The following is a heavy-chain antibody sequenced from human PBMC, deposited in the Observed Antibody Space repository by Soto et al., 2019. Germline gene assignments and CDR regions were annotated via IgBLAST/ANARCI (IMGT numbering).Heavy chain of an antibody. V-gene: IGHV1-8*01. Sequence: QVQLVQSGAEVKKPGASVKVSCKASGYTFTSYDINWARQATGQGLEWMGWMNPNSGNTGYAQKFQGRVTMTRNTSISTAYMELSSLRSEDTAVYYCARVRAPREWLPFKGYGMDVWGQGTTVTVSS. CDR3: ARVRAPREWLPFKGYGMDV. CDR2: MNPNSGNT. CDR1: GYTFTSYD. J-gene: IGHJ6*02. D-gene: IGHD5-12*01.